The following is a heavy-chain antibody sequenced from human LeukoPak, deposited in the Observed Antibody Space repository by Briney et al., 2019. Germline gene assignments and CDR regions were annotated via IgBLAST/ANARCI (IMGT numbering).Heavy chain of an antibody. CDR1: GFTFSSYW. J-gene: IGHJ4*02. Sequence: GGSLRLSCAASGFTFSSYWMSWVRQAPGKGLEWVANIKQDGSEKYYVDSVKGRFTISRDTSKNMVFLQMNSLRVEDTAVDYCARGIDYWGRGTLVTVSS. V-gene: IGHV3-7*03. CDR2: IKQDGSEK. CDR3: ARGIDY.